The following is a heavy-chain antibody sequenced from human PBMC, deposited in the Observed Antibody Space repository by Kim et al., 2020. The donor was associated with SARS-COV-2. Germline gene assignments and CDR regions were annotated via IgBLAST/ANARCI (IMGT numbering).Heavy chain of an antibody. D-gene: IGHD2-2*01. CDR3: ARELYIVVVPAAKGMDV. J-gene: IGHJ6*02. V-gene: IGHV4-34*01. Sequence: LKMRVTISVDTSKNQFSLKLSSVTAADTAVYYCARELYIVVVPAAKGMDVWGQGTTVTVSS.